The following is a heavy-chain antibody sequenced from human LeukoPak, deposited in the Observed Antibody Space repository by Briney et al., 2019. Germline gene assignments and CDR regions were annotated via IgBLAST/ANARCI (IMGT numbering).Heavy chain of an antibody. V-gene: IGHV1-18*01. CDR3: ARDKPYYYDSSGYEPDFDY. J-gene: IGHJ4*02. D-gene: IGHD3-22*01. CDR1: GYTFTGYG. CDR2: ISAYNGNT. Sequence: ASVKVSCTASGYTFTGYGISWVRQAPGQGLEWMGWISAYNGNTNYAQKLQGRVTMTTDTSTSTAYMELRSLRSDDTAVYYCARDKPYYYDSSGYEPDFDYWGQGTLVTVSS.